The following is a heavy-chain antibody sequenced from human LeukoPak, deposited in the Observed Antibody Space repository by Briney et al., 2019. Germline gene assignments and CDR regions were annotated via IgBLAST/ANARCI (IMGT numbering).Heavy chain of an antibody. CDR3: ARGGSGYGSFYYYGMYV. J-gene: IGHJ6*02. CDR1: GGSISSYY. D-gene: IGHD5-12*01. Sequence: AETLSLTCPVSGGSISSYYWSWIRQPPGEGLEWMGYIDDSGSTNYNPSLNNRVTISVDTSNTQFSLKLRSVTAAGTAVYYCARGGSGYGSFYYYGMYVWGQGTTVTVSS. V-gene: IGHV4-59*01. CDR2: IDDSGST.